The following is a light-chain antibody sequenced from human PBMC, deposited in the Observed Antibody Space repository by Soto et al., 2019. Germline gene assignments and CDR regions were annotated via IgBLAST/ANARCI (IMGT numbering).Light chain of an antibody. CDR1: QGISSN. J-gene: IGKJ1*01. V-gene: IGKV3-15*01. CDR2: GAS. CDR3: QQYNNWPRT. Sequence: EIVVTQSPATLSVSPGERATLSCRASQGISSNLAWFQQKPGQAPRLLIYGASTRATGIPARFSGSGSGTEFTLTISSLQSEDFAVYYCQQYNNWPRTFGQGTKVDIK.